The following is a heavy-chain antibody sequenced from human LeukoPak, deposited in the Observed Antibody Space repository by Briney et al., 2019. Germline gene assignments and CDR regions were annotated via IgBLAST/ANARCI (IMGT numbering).Heavy chain of an antibody. CDR2: ISGSGGST. V-gene: IGHV3-23*01. Sequence: GGSLRLSCAASGFTFSSYAMSWVRQAPGKGLEWVSAISGSGGSTYYADSVKGRFTISRDNSKNTLHLQMNSLRAEDTAVYYCASAYSGSYYYFDYWGQGTLVTVSS. J-gene: IGHJ4*02. CDR3: ASAYSGSYYYFDY. CDR1: GFTFSSYA. D-gene: IGHD1-26*01.